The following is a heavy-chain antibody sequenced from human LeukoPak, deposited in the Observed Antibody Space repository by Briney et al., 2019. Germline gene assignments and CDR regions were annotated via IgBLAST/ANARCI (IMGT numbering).Heavy chain of an antibody. CDR3: ARAPITSPFYVDY. J-gene: IGHJ4*02. CDR2: INWSGRCK. CDR1: GFVFDEHG. D-gene: IGHD2-2*01. Sequence: GGSLRLSCTASGFVFDEHGMTWVRQVPGKGLDLVSGINWSGRCKSYCDSVRGRFTISRDNATNALSLQMDSLRAEDTTLYYCARAPITSPFYVDYCGEGTQVTVSS. V-gene: IGHV3-20*04.